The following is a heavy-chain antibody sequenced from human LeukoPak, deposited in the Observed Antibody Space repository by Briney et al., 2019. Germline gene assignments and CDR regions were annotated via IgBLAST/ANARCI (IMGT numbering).Heavy chain of an antibody. CDR2: IRYDGSNK. CDR1: GFTFSSYG. J-gene: IGHJ5*02. Sequence: GGSLRLSCAASGFTFSSYGMHWVRQAPGKGLEWVAFIRYDGSNKYYADSVKGRFTISRDNSKNTLYLQMNSLRAEDTAVYYCAKDRVVVTAHVGFDPWGQGTLVTVSS. CDR3: AKDRVVVTAHVGFDP. D-gene: IGHD2-21*02. V-gene: IGHV3-30*02.